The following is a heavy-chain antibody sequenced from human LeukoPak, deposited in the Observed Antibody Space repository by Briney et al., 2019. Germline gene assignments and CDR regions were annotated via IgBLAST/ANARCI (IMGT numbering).Heavy chain of an antibody. D-gene: IGHD7-27*01. Sequence: PGGSLRISCTASGFTDDTSYINWVRQAPGKGLEWVSVMFTGGRPFYADSVRGRFTMSRDNSKNTVHLQMNSLKAEDTAVYYCARMRSNWGVFTGFDYWGQGTLVTVSS. CDR2: MFTGGRP. CDR1: GFTDDTSY. J-gene: IGHJ4*02. CDR3: ARMRSNWGVFTGFDY. V-gene: IGHV3-66*01.